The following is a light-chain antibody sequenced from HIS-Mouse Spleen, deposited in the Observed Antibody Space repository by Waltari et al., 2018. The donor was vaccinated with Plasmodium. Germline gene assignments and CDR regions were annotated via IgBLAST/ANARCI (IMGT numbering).Light chain of an antibody. CDR1: QGISSW. J-gene: IGKJ1*01. Sequence: DIQMTQSPSTLSASVGVRVTITCRASQGISSWLAWYHQKPGKAPKLLIYKASSLESGVPSRFSGSGSGTEFTLTISSRQPDDFATYYGQQYNSYFGGTFGQGTKGEIK. CDR3: QQYNSYFGGT. V-gene: IGKV1-5*03. CDR2: KAS.